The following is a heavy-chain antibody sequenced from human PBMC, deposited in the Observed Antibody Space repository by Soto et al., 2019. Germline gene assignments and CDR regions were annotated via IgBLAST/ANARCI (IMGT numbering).Heavy chain of an antibody. CDR2: IYYSGST. D-gene: IGHD3-10*01. CDR3: ARDGGYGSGSYYYAY. J-gene: IGHJ4*02. V-gene: IGHV4-31*03. Sequence: QVQLQESGPGLVKPSQTLSLTCTVSGGSISSGGYYWSWIRQHPGKGLEWIGYIYYSGSTSYNPSLKIRITISVDTYKNQFSLNLSSVTAADTAVYYCARDGGYGSGSYYYAYWGQGTLVTVSS. CDR1: GGSISSGGYY.